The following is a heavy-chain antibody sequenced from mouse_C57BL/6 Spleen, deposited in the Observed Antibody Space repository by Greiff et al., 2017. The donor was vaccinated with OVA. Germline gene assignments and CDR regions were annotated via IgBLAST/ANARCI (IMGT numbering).Heavy chain of an antibody. Sequence: QVQLQQSGPGLVAPSQSLSITCTVSGFSLTSYGVHWVRQPPGKGLEWLVVIWSDGSTTYNSALKSILSISKDNSKSQVFLKMNSRQTDDTAMYYCARQGWLLREDYAMDYWGQGTSVTVSS. D-gene: IGHD2-3*01. CDR3: ARQGWLLREDYAMDY. J-gene: IGHJ4*01. CDR2: IWSDGST. V-gene: IGHV2-6-1*01. CDR1: GFSLTSYG.